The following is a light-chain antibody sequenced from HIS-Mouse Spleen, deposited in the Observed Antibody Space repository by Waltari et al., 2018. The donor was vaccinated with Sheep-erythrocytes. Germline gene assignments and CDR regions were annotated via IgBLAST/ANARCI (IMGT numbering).Light chain of an antibody. CDR2: EGS. Sequence: QSALTQPASVSGSPGQSITIPCTGTSRYVGSSNLVPWYQQHPGKAPKLMIYEGSKRPSGVSNRFSGSKSGNTASLTISGLQAEDEADYYCCSYAGSSTPWVFGGGTKLTVL. V-gene: IGLV2-23*01. J-gene: IGLJ3*02. CDR1: SRYVGSSNL. CDR3: CSYAGSSTPWV.